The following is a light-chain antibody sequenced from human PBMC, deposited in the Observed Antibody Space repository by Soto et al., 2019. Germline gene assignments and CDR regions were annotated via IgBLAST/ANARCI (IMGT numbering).Light chain of an antibody. Sequence: EFVLTQSPGTLSLSPGERATLSCRASQSVSSSYLAWYQQKPGQAPRLLIYDASSSTTGIPDRFSGGGSGTDFTLTISRLEPEDFAVYYCQQYGSSPRTFGQGTKVDIK. CDR3: QQYGSSPRT. CDR1: QSVSSSY. J-gene: IGKJ1*01. CDR2: DAS. V-gene: IGKV3-20*01.